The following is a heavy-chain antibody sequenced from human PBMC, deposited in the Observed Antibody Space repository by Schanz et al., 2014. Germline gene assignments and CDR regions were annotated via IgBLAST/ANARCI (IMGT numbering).Heavy chain of an antibody. Sequence: EVQLVESGGGLLQPGGSLRLSCAASGFTFGTFWMSWVRQAPGKGLEWVANINQDGSDKSYVDSVKGRVTISRDNAKNSRYLQMNSLRAEDTAVYYCARDKGGYYPFDYWVQGSLVTVSS. D-gene: IGHD3-22*01. CDR2: INQDGSDK. CDR3: ARDKGGYYPFDY. J-gene: IGHJ4*02. V-gene: IGHV3-7*01. CDR1: GFTFGTFW.